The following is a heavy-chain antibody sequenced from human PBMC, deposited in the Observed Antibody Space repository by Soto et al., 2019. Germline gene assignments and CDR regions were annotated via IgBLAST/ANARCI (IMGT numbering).Heavy chain of an antibody. J-gene: IGHJ6*02. Sequence: QITLKESGPTLVKPTQTLTLTCTFSGFSLSTSVACVAWIRQPPGMALEWLALIYWVDDKRYGPSLESRPTITKDTTKTQVVLTMTNMDSVDTATYYCASLPCCGGSCYCFSFAGMDFWGQGTTVTVSS. CDR1: GFSLSTSVAC. CDR3: ASLPCCGGSCYCFSFAGMDF. CDR2: IYWVDDK. V-gene: IGHV2-5*05. D-gene: IGHD2-15*01.